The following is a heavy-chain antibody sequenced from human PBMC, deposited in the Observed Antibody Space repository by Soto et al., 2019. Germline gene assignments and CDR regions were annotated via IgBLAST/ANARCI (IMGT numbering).Heavy chain of an antibody. CDR1: GGTFSSYA. D-gene: IGHD3-22*01. CDR3: ASGTIMYYYDSSGYYPYYFDY. J-gene: IGHJ4*02. V-gene: IGHV1-69*13. Sequence: GASVKVSCKASGGTFSSYAISWVRQAPGQGLEWMGGIIPIFGTANYAQKFQGRVTITADESTSTAYMELSSLRSEDTAVYYCASGTIMYYYDSSGYYPYYFDYWGQGTLVTVSS. CDR2: IIPIFGTA.